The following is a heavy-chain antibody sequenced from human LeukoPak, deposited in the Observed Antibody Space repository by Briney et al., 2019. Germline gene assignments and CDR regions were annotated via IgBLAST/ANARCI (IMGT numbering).Heavy chain of an antibody. J-gene: IGHJ6*02. Sequence: QPGGSLRLSCAASGFTFSTHSMNWVRQAPGKGLEWVSYISSSSSSIYYADSVKGRFTISRDNAKNSLYLQMNSLRAEDTAVYYCARRYCSGPNCHENWFCGMDVWGQGTTVTVS. CDR1: GFTFSTHS. D-gene: IGHD2-15*01. CDR3: ARRYCSGPNCHENWFCGMDV. CDR2: ISSSSSSI. V-gene: IGHV3-48*01.